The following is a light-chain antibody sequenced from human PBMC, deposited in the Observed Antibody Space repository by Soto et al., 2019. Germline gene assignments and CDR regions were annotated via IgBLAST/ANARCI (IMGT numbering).Light chain of an antibody. J-gene: IGKJ1*01. V-gene: IGKV1-5*03. CDR3: QQYNGYWT. CDR1: QSISDS. CDR2: EAS. Sequence: DIPMTQSPSTLSASVGDRVTITCRASQSISDSLAWYQQKPGKAPKLLIYEASSLKSGVPSRFSGSRSGTEYTLTISSPQPDDFATYYCQQYNGYWTFGQGTKVEIK.